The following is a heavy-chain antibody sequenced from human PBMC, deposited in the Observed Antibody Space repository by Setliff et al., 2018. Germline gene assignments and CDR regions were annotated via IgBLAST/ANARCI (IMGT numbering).Heavy chain of an antibody. CDR1: GYTFTSYA. V-gene: IGHV7-4-1*02. D-gene: IGHD3-10*01. Sequence: ASVKVSCKASGYTFTSYAMNWVRQAPGQGPEWMGWINTNTGNPTYAQGFTGRFVFSLDTSVSTAYLQISSLKAEDTAVYYCARDKPADNIGGGAFGIWGQGTMVTVSS. CDR2: INTNTGNP. J-gene: IGHJ3*02. CDR3: ARDKPADNIGGGAFGI.